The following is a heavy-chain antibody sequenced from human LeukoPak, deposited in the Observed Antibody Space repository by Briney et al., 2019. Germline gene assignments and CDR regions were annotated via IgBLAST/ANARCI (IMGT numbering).Heavy chain of an antibody. CDR3: ARVHRGYSYGRLDY. D-gene: IGHD5-18*01. CDR2: ISYDGNTK. J-gene: IGHJ4*02. CDR1: GFTFSSYG. V-gene: IGHV3-30*03. Sequence: PGGSLRLSCAASGFTFSSYGIHWVRQSPGKGLEWVAVISYDGNTKYYVDSVKGRFTISRDNSKNTLYLEMNSLRDEDTAVYYCARVHRGYSYGRLDYWGQGTLVTVSS.